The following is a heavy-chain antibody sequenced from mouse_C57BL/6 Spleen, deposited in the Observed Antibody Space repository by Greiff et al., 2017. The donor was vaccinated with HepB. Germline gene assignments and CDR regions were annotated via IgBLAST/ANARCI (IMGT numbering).Heavy chain of an antibody. D-gene: IGHD1-1*01. CDR3: TRNYGSPAWFAY. J-gene: IGHJ3*01. V-gene: IGHV1-15*01. CDR1: GYTFTDYE. CDR2: IDPETGGT. Sequence: VQLQQSGAELVRPGASVTLSCKASGYTFTDYEMHWVKQTPVHGREWIGAIDPETGGTASNQKFKGKAILTAYKSSSPAYMELRSLTSEDSAVYYCTRNYGSPAWFAYWGQGTLVTVSA.